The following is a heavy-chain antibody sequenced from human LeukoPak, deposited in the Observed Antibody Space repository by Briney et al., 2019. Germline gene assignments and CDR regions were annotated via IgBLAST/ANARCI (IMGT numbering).Heavy chain of an antibody. CDR3: ARGDGYSY. V-gene: IGHV1-2*06. CDR2: INPNSGGT. D-gene: IGHD5-24*01. CDR1: GYTFTGYY. J-gene: IGHJ4*02. Sequence: ASVKVSFRASGYTFTGYYMHWVRQAPGQGLEWMGRINPNSGGTNYAQKFQGRVTITRDTSASTAYMELSSLRSEDTAVYYCARGDGYSYWGQGTLVTVSS.